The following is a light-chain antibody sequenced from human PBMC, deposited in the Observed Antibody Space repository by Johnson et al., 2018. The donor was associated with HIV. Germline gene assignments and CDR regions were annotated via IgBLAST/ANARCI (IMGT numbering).Light chain of an antibody. J-gene: IGLJ1*01. Sequence: QSVLTQPPSVSAAPGQKVTISCSGTSSNIGNHYVSWYQLLPGTAPKLLIYDNNQRPSGIPDRFSVSKSGPSATLGITGLQTGDEADYYCGTWDSSLSAGVFGTGTKVTVL. V-gene: IGLV1-51*01. CDR2: DNN. CDR1: SSNIGNHY. CDR3: GTWDSSLSAGV.